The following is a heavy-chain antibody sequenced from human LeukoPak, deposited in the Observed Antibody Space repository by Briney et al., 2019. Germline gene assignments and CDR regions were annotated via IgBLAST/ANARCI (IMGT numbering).Heavy chain of an antibody. CDR3: ARDLNGFDY. V-gene: IGHV4-61*01. J-gene: IGHJ4*02. CDR1: GGSISSSSHY. CDR2: IYYSGST. Sequence: SETLSLTCTVSGGSISSSSHYWGWIRQPPGKGLEWIGYIYYSGSTNYNPSLKSRVTISVDTSKNQFSLKLSSVTAADTAVYYCARDLNGFDYWGQGTLVTVSS. D-gene: IGHD2-8*01.